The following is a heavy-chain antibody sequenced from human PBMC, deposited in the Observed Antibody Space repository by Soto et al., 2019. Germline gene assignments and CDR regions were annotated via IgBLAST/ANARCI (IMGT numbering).Heavy chain of an antibody. J-gene: IGHJ6*02. V-gene: IGHV3-15*01. CDR2: IKSKTDGGTT. CDR3: TSASVPQRPHTTYYYGMDV. D-gene: IGHD2-2*01. CDR1: GFTFSNAW. Sequence: PGGSLRLSCAASGFTFSNAWMSWVRQAPGKGLEWVGRIKSKTDGGTTDYAAPVKGRFTISRDDSKNTLYLQMNSLKTEDTAVYYCTSASVPQRPHTTYYYGMDVWGQGTTVTVSS.